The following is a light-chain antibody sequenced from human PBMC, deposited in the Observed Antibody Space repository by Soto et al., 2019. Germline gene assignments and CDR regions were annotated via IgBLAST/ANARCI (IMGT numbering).Light chain of an antibody. Sequence: DIQLTQSPSFLSSSVGDRATITCRASQGIRSYLAWYQQTPAKNPKLLLYASATFQSGVPTRISGSGSGEESSLTISSLQAEDVATYYYQQLNTFPVTFGQGTRLDI. CDR3: QQLNTFPVT. V-gene: IGKV1-9*01. CDR2: ASA. CDR1: QGIRSY. J-gene: IGKJ5*01.